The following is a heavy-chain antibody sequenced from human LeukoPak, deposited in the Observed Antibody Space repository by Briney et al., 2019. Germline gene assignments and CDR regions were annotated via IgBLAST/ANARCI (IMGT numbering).Heavy chain of an antibody. J-gene: IGHJ4*02. Sequence: GGSLRLSCAASGFTFSSYAMSWVRQAPGKGLEWVSAISGSGGSTYYADSVKGRFTISRDNSKNTLCLQMNSLRAEDTAVYYCAKDPASIAAAAHRFDYWGQGTLVTVSS. D-gene: IGHD6-13*01. V-gene: IGHV3-23*01. CDR1: GFTFSSYA. CDR3: AKDPASIAAAAHRFDY. CDR2: ISGSGGST.